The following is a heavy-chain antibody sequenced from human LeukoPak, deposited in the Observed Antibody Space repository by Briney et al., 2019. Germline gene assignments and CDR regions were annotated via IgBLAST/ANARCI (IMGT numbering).Heavy chain of an antibody. D-gene: IGHD3-10*01. V-gene: IGHV3-23*01. CDR1: GFTFRSYA. Sequence: PGVSLRLSCAASGFTFRSYAMSWVRQARGKGLEWVSAISGSGGSTYYADSVKGRFTISRDNSKNTLYLQMNSLRAEDTAVYYCATTPLWFGELPDDYWGQGTLVTVSS. CDR3: ATTPLWFGELPDDY. J-gene: IGHJ4*02. CDR2: ISGSGGST.